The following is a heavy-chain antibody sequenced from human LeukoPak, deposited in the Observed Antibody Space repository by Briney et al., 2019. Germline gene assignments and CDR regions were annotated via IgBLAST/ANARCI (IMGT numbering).Heavy chain of an antibody. CDR1: GFTFDDYA. J-gene: IGHJ4*02. V-gene: IGHV3-9*01. D-gene: IGHD4-17*01. CDR3: ARDGPYGDYILDY. CDR2: ISWNSGSI. Sequence: GGSLRLSCAASGFTFDDYAMHWVRQAPGKGLEWVSGISWNSGSIGYADSVKGRFTISRDNAKNSLYLQMNSLRAEDTAVYYCARDGPYGDYILDYWGQGTLVTVSS.